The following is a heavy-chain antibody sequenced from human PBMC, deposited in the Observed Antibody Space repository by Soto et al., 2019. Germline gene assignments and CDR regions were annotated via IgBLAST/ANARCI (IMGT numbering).Heavy chain of an antibody. Sequence: SETLSLTCTVSGGSISSYYWSWIRQPAGKGLEWIGRIYTSGSTNYNPSLKSRVTMSVDTSKSQFSLKLSSVTAADTAVYYCARDFQILWFGEFSYYFDYWGQGTLVTVSS. CDR1: GGSISSYY. J-gene: IGHJ4*02. CDR3: ARDFQILWFGEFSYYFDY. D-gene: IGHD3-10*01. V-gene: IGHV4-4*07. CDR2: IYTSGST.